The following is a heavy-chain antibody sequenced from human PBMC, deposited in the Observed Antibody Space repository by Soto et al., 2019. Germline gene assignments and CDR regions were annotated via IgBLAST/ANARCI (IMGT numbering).Heavy chain of an antibody. CDR1: GFIFGDYS. CDR2: IRSEDYGGTT. CDR3: TRAPQKDSSSSLLGD. D-gene: IGHD6-6*01. V-gene: IGHV3-49*04. J-gene: IGHJ4*02. Sequence: PGGSLRLSGRSSGFIFGDYSISWVRQVPWKGLESLVFIRSEDYGGTTEYGASVKGRFTISRDDSKSVAYLQMNSLKTEDTDVYFCTRAPQKDSSSSLLGDLGPGTLLTVCS.